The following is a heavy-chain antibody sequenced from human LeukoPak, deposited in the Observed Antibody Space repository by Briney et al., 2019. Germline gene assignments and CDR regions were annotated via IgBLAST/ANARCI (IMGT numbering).Heavy chain of an antibody. Sequence: PGGSLRLSCAASGFTVSSNYMSWVRQAPGKGLEWVSVIYSGGSTYYADSVKGRFTISRDNSKNTLYLQMNSLRAEDTAVCYCARDQQLVAFDIWGQGTMVTVSS. CDR1: GFTVSSNY. CDR2: IYSGGST. V-gene: IGHV3-66*02. D-gene: IGHD6-13*01. CDR3: ARDQQLVAFDI. J-gene: IGHJ3*02.